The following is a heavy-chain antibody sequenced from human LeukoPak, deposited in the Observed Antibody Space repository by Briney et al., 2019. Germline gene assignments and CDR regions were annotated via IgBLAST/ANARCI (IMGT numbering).Heavy chain of an antibody. CDR3: ARDRWAAGKLIVTGANWFDP. D-gene: IGHD6-13*01. Sequence: GGSLRLSCAASGFTFSSYSMNWVRQAPGKGLEWVPSISSSSSYIYYADSVKGRFTISRDNAKNSLYLQMNSLRAEDTAVYYCARDRWAAGKLIVTGANWFDPWGQGTLVTVSS. J-gene: IGHJ5*02. V-gene: IGHV3-21*01. CDR2: ISSSSSYI. CDR1: GFTFSSYS.